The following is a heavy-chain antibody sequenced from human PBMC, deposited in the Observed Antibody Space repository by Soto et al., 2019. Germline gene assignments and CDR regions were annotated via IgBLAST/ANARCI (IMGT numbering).Heavy chain of an antibody. CDR2: INHSGST. Sequence: PSETLSLTCAVYGGSFSGFYWSWIRQPPGKGLEWIGEINHSGSTNYNPSLKSRVTISVDTSKNQFSLKLSSVTAADTAVYYCARSKGYCTNGVCYRKAHYFDYWGQGTLVTVSS. CDR3: ARSKGYCTNGVCYRKAHYFDY. CDR1: GGSFSGFY. V-gene: IGHV4-34*01. D-gene: IGHD2-8*01. J-gene: IGHJ4*02.